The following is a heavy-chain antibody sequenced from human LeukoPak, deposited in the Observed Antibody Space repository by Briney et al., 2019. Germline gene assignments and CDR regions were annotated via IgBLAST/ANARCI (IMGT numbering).Heavy chain of an antibody. CDR3: ARRYYYGSGSYYNDGRVAGYGMDV. J-gene: IGHJ6*02. CDR2: ISSSSSDI. D-gene: IGHD3-10*01. Sequence: GGSLRLSCAASGFTFSSYILNWVRQAPGQGLEWVSSISSSSSDIYYTDSVKGRFTISRDNAKNSLYLQMNSLRAEDTAVYYCARRYYYGSGSYYNDGRVAGYGMDVWGQGTTVTVSS. V-gene: IGHV3-21*01. CDR1: GFTFSSYI.